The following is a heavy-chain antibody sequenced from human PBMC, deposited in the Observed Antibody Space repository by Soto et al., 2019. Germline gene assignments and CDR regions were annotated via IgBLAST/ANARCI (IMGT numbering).Heavy chain of an antibody. J-gene: IGHJ6*02. D-gene: IGHD2-21*02. Sequence: SETLSLTCTFSGDSVSSYYWSLIRQPPGKGLEWIGYIHYSGSTNYNPSLKSRVTISVDTSKNQFSLKLNSLTAADTAVYYCARDLWGYCGTDCYPLDVWGQGPTVTVSS. CDR2: IHYSGST. V-gene: IGHV4-59*02. CDR3: ARDLWGYCGTDCYPLDV. CDR1: GDSVSSYY.